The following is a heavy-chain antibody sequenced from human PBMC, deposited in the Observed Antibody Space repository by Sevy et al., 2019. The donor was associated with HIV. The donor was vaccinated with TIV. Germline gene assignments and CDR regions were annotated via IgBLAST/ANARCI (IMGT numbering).Heavy chain of an antibody. Sequence: SETLSLTCTVSGGSISTFYWSWIRQPPGKGLELIGYIYYSGSTNYNPSLKSRVTISVDTSKNQFSLKLSSVTAADTAVYYCAGHWGESSGHPRPPDYWGQGTLVTVSS. J-gene: IGHJ4*02. CDR3: AGHWGESSGHPRPPDY. CDR1: GGSISTFY. D-gene: IGHD6-19*01. CDR2: IYYSGST. V-gene: IGHV4-59*08.